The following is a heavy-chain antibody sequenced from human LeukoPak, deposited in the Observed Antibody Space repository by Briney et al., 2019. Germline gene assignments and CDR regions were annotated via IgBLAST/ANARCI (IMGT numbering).Heavy chain of an antibody. CDR2: ISSSSSYI. CDR3: ARDYDYYDSSGGFDY. D-gene: IGHD3-22*01. Sequence: GGSLRLSCAASGFTFSSYSMNWVRQAPGKGLEWVSSISSSSSYIYYADSVKGRFTISRDNAKNSLYLQMNSLRAEDTAVYYCARDYDYYDSSGGFDYWGQGTLVTVS. CDR1: GFTFSSYS. V-gene: IGHV3-21*01. J-gene: IGHJ4*02.